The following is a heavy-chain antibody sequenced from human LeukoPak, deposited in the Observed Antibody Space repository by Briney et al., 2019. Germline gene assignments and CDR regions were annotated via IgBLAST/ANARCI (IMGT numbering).Heavy chain of an antibody. Sequence: GGSLRLSCAASEFTVSSNYMSWVRQAPGKGLEWVSVIYSGGSTYYADSVKGRFTISRDNSKNTLYLQMNSLRAEDTAVYYCARSRGSGSYDYWGQGTLVTVSS. D-gene: IGHD3-10*01. CDR1: EFTVSSNY. V-gene: IGHV3-53*01. CDR2: IYSGGST. J-gene: IGHJ4*02. CDR3: ARSRGSGSYDY.